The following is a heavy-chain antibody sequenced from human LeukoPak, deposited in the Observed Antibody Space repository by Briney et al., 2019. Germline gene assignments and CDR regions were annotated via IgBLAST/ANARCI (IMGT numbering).Heavy chain of an antibody. CDR2: IDWDDDK. CDR3: ARIRRGGSYFQLDY. J-gene: IGHJ4*02. V-gene: IGHV2-70*11. Sequence: SASGPTLVNPTQTLTLTCTFSGFSLSTSGMCVSWIRQPPGKALEWLARIDWDDDKYYSTSLKTRLTISKDTSKNQVVLTMTNMDPVDTATYYCARIRRGGSYFQLDYWGQGTLVTVPS. D-gene: IGHD1-26*01. CDR1: GFSLSTSGMC.